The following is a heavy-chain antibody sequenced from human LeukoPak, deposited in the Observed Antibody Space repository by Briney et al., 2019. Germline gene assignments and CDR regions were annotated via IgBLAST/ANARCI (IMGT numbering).Heavy chain of an antibody. CDR2: INQDGSES. CDR1: GFKFSDFS. Sequence: GGSLRLSCAASGFKFSDFSVSWVRQAPGKGLEWVAIINQDGSESYYVDSVRGRFTISRDNVDNSLFLQMDSLRVDDTARYYFQYWGQGTQVTVSS. J-gene: IGHJ4*02. V-gene: IGHV3-7*01. CDR3: QY. D-gene: IGHD4-11*01.